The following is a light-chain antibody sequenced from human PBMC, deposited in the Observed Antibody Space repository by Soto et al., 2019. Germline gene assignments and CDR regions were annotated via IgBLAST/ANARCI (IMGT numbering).Light chain of an antibody. CDR1: QGIGPW. CDR3: QQYNDYPYS. CDR2: KAS. V-gene: IGKV1-5*03. J-gene: IGKJ2*03. Sequence: DIQMTQSPSTLSASIGDRVIITCRASQGIGPWLAWYQQKPGKAPKVLIHKASHLEDGVPSRFSGSGSETEFTLTISSLQPDDFATYYCQQYNDYPYSFGQGTQLDVK.